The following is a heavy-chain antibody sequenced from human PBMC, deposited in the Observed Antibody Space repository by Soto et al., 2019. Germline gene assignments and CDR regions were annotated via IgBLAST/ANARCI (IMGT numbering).Heavy chain of an antibody. CDR2: ISYDGSNK. V-gene: IGHV3-30-3*01. D-gene: IGHD5-18*01. CDR3: ARGRIQLWGGLDY. CDR1: GFTFSSYA. Sequence: LRLSCAASGFTFSSYAMHWARQAPGKGLEWVAVISYDGSNKYYADSVKGRFTISRDNSKNTLYLQMNSLRAEDTAVYYCARGRIQLWGGLDYWGQGTLVTVS. J-gene: IGHJ4*02.